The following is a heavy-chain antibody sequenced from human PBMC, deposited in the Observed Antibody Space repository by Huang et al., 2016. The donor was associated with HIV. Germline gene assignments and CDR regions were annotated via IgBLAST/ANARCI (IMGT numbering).Heavy chain of an antibody. CDR3: SRGPSTPATEL. J-gene: IGHJ3*01. V-gene: IGHV4-39*02. CDR1: GDSVDSSYSY. CDR2: IASNGNT. Sequence: QVQLQESGQGLVKPSDTLSLTCIVSGDSVDSSYSYWGWVRQPPGKGLEWMGSIASNGNTYYNQSLKSRITISVDTSKNHFSLNLKTVTAADTAVYYCSRGPSTPATELWGQGTMVTVSS. D-gene: IGHD1-1*01.